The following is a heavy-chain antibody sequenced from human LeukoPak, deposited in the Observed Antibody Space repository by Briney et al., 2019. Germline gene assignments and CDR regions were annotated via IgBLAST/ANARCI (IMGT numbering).Heavy chain of an antibody. V-gene: IGHV3-21*01. CDR2: INSSSSYI. CDR3: ARALDFSGMDV. Sequence: GGPLRLLCGASGFTLRSYSMIWVRQAPGKGVEGVSSINSSSSYICNADSVKGRFTTYRDNAKNSLYLQMNSLRAEDTAVYHCARALDFSGMDVWGQGTTVTVSS. J-gene: IGHJ6*02. D-gene: IGHD2/OR15-2a*01. CDR1: GFTLRSYS.